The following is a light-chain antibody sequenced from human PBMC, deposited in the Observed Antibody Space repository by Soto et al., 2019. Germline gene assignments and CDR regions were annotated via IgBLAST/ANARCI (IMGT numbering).Light chain of an antibody. CDR2: EVT. CDR3: TSYTSSRTWV. Sequence: QSVLTQPPSVSGSPGQSVTISCTGTSSDVGSYNRVSWYQQPPGTAPKLMIYEVTNRPSGVPNRFSASKSGNTASLTISGLQAEDGADYYCTSYTSSRTWVFGGGTKVTVL. CDR1: SSDVGSYNR. V-gene: IGLV2-18*02. J-gene: IGLJ3*02.